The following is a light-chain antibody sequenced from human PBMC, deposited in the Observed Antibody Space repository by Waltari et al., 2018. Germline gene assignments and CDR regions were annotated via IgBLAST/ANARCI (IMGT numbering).Light chain of an antibody. CDR2: KAS. CDR1: QSITDW. Sequence: DIQLTQSPSTLSASVGDRVTITCRASQSITDWLAWFQQKPGKAPKLLIYKASTLKDGVPSRFSGSGSGTEFTLTISSLQPDDLGTYYCQQYSSHLYTFGQGTKLEIK. J-gene: IGKJ2*01. V-gene: IGKV1-5*03. CDR3: QQYSSHLYT.